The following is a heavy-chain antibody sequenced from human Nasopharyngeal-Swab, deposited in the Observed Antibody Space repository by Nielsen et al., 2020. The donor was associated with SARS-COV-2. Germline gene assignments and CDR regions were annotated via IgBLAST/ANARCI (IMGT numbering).Heavy chain of an antibody. CDR2: NSGDGYST. V-gene: IGHV3-23*01. CDR1: GFSFGDYA. D-gene: IGHD3-22*01. J-gene: IGHJ5*01. CDR3: AKEGGSVVIPAWFDS. Sequence: GGSLRLSCAASGFSFGDYAMSWVRQAPGKGLEWVSGNSGDGYSTYYANSVKGRFTISRDISKNTLYLQMKRLRAEDTAVYYCAKEGGSVVIPAWFDSWGQGTLVTVSP.